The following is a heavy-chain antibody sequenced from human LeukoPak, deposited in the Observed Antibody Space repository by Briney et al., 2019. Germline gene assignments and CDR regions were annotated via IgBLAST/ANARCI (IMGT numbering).Heavy chain of an antibody. CDR2: ISAYNGNT. J-gene: IGHJ4*02. CDR1: GYTFTSYG. V-gene: IGHV1-18*01. CDR3: ASVKYGSGSYATHFDY. D-gene: IGHD3-10*01. Sequence: ASVKVSCKASGYTFTSYGISWVRQAPGQGLEWMGWISAYNGNTNYAQKLQGRVTMTTDTSTSTACMELRSLRSDDTAVYYCASVKYGSGSYATHFDYWGQGTLVTVSS.